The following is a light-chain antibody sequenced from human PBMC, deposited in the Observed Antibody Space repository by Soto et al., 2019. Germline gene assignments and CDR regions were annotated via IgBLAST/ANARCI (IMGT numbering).Light chain of an antibody. Sequence: DIQMTQSPSSVSASVGDRVTITCRASQGISSLFAWYQQKPGKAPNLLIHTASSLQSGVPSRFSGSGSGTDFTLTISSLQPEDFGTYYCQQANSFPLSFGGGTKVEIK. CDR1: QGISSL. CDR3: QQANSFPLS. CDR2: TAS. J-gene: IGKJ4*01. V-gene: IGKV1-12*01.